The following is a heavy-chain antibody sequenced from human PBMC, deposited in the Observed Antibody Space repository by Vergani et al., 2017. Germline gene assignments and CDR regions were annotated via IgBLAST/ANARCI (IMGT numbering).Heavy chain of an antibody. Sequence: QVQLVQSGAEVKKPGASVKVSCKASGYTFNGYYMHWVRQAPGQGLEWMGWINPNSGGTNYAQKFQGRVTMTRDTSISTAYMELSSLRSEDTAVYYCARVSGSGWSLSKDYWGQGTLVTVSS. J-gene: IGHJ4*02. V-gene: IGHV1-2*02. D-gene: IGHD6-19*01. CDR2: INPNSGGT. CDR1: GYTFNGYY. CDR3: ARVSGSGWSLSKDY.